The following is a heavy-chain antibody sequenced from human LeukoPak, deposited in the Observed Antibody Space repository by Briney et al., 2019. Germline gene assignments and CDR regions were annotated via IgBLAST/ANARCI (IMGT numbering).Heavy chain of an antibody. J-gene: IGHJ6*03. CDR1: GGSINSHY. D-gene: IGHD2-15*01. CDR3: AREEGDYGSGASRYYYYYMDV. Sequence: SETLSLTCTVSGGSINSHYWSWIRQPPGEGLEWIGYIYYSGSTNYNPSLKSRVTISVDTSKNQFSLKLSSVTAADTAVYYCAREEGDYGSGASRYYYYYMDVWGKGTTVTVSS. CDR2: IYYSGST. V-gene: IGHV4-59*11.